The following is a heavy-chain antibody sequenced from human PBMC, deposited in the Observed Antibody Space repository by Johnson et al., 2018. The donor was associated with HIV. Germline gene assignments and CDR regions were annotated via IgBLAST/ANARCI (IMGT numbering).Heavy chain of an antibody. D-gene: IGHD2-21*02. CDR3: ARDSLTASLDAFDL. V-gene: IGHV3-NL1*01. J-gene: IGHJ3*01. CDR2: LFSGGSI. CDR1: QFTFSSYA. Sequence: QVQLVESGGGVVQPGRSPRLSCAASQFTFSSYALHWVRQAPGKGLEWVSVLFSGGSIYYADSVKGRFTISRANSKNTLYLQMNSLRAEDTAVYYCARDSLTASLDAFDLWGQGTVVTVSS.